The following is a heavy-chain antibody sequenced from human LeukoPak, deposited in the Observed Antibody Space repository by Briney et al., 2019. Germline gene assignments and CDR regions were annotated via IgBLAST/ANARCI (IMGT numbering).Heavy chain of an antibody. CDR1: GYTFTSYV. D-gene: IGHD5-18*01. V-gene: IGHV1-8*01. J-gene: IGHJ4*02. Sequence: ASVKVSCKASGYTFTSYVINWVRQATGQGLEWMGWMNPNSGNTGYAQKFQGRVTMTRNTSISTAYMELSSLRSEDTAVYYCARSPYTAILEWYFDYWGQGTLVTVSS. CDR2: MNPNSGNT. CDR3: ARSPYTAILEWYFDY.